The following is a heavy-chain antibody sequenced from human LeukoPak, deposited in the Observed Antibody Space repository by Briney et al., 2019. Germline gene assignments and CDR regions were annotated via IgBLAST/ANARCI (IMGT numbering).Heavy chain of an antibody. Sequence: PSETLSLTCAVYGGSFSGYYWSWIRQPPGKGLEWIGEINHSGSTNYNPSLKSRVTISVDTSKNQFSLKLSSVTAADTAVYYCARQRGSGWYGGYYYMDVWGKGTTVTVSS. CDR2: INHSGST. D-gene: IGHD6-19*01. CDR3: ARQRGSGWYGGYYYMDV. V-gene: IGHV4-34*01. CDR1: GGSFSGYY. J-gene: IGHJ6*03.